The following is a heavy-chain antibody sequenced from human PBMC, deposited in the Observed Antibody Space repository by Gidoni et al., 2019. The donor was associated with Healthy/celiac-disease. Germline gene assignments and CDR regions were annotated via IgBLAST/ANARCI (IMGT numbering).Heavy chain of an antibody. D-gene: IGHD2-15*01. Sequence: EVQLVESGGGLVQPGGSLSLSCAASGFTFSSYSMNWVRQAPGKGLEWVSYISSSSSTIYYADSVKGRFTISRDNAKNSLYLQMNSLRAEDTAVYYCARPAAIDAFDIWGQGTMVTVSS. CDR1: GFTFSSYS. V-gene: IGHV3-48*01. J-gene: IGHJ3*02. CDR3: ARPAAIDAFDI. CDR2: ISSSSSTI.